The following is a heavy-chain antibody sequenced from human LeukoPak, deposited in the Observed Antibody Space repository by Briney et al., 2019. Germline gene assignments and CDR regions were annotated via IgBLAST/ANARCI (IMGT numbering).Heavy chain of an antibody. J-gene: IGHJ4*02. CDR2: IIPIFGTA. Sequence: GASVKVSCKASGGTFSSYAISWVRQAPGQGLEWMGGIIPIFGTANYAQKFQGRVTITADESTSTAYMELSSLRSEDTAVYYCARDERPPGSYYDSSGNWGQETLVTVSS. D-gene: IGHD3-22*01. CDR3: ARDERPPGSYYDSSGN. V-gene: IGHV1-69*13. CDR1: GGTFSSYA.